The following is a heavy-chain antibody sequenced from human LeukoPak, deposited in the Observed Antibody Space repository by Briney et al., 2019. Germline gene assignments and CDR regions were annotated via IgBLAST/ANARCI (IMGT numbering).Heavy chain of an antibody. CDR1: GFTFSSYW. V-gene: IGHV3-7*03. D-gene: IGHD2/OR15-2a*01. J-gene: IGHJ4*02. CDR3: ARAIGIVDSY. CDR2: INQAGSER. Sequence: PGGSLRLSCAASGFTFSSYWMTWVRQAPGKGLEWVANINQAGSERYYVNSVKGRFTISRDNAKKSLYLQMNSLRGEDTAVYYCARAIGIVDSYWGQGTLVTVSS.